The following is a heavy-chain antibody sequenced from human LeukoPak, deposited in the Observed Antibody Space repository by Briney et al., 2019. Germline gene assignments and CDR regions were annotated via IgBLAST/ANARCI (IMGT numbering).Heavy chain of an antibody. D-gene: IGHD2-21*02. CDR2: ISGSGGNT. CDR3: ARRTITGGGDCLDY. CDR1: GFTFSSYS. Sequence: PGGSLRLSCAASGFTFSSYSMNWVRQAPGKRPEWLSVISGSGGNTHCADSVKGRFTISRDTSKNMLYLQIDSLTADDTAIYYCARRTITGGGDCLDYWGQGTLITVSS. V-gene: IGHV3-23*01. J-gene: IGHJ4*02.